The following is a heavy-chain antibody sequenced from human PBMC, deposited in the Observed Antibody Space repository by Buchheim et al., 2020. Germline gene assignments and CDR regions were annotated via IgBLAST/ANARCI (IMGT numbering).Heavy chain of an antibody. J-gene: IGHJ4*02. CDR1: GFTFSSYA. D-gene: IGHD5-12*01. CDR2: ISYDGSNK. V-gene: IGHV3-30-3*01. CDR3: ARDFDIVATFDY. Sequence: QVQLVESGGGVVQPGRSLRLSCAASGFTFSSYAMHWVRQAPGKGLEWVAVISYDGSNKYYADSVKGRFTISRENSKNKLYLQMNSLRAEDTAVYYCARDFDIVATFDYWGQGTL.